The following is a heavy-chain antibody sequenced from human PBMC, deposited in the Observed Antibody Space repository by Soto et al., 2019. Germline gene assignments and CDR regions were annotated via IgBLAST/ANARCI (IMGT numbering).Heavy chain of an antibody. CDR3: AKDRLVVGSIPVYGMDV. V-gene: IGHV3-9*01. Sequence: EAQLVESGGGLEQPGRSLRLSCAASGFTFDDYAMHWVRQAPGKGLEWVSGISWNSGTIGYADSVKGRFTISRDNAKNSLYVQMNSLRAEDTALYYCAKDRLVVGSIPVYGMDVWGQGTTVTVSS. CDR2: ISWNSGTI. D-gene: IGHD2-15*01. J-gene: IGHJ6*02. CDR1: GFTFDDYA.